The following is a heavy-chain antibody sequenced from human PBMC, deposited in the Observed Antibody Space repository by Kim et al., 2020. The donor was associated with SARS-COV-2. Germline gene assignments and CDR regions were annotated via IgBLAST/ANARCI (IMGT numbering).Heavy chain of an antibody. CDR2: ISSSSSTI. J-gene: IGHJ6*02. CDR1: GFTFSSYS. Sequence: GGSLRLSCAASGFTFSSYSMNWVRQAPGKGLEWVSYISSSSSTIYYADSVKGRFTISRDNAKNSLYLQMNSLRDEDTAVYYCARDSDIAAAETYYYNYYGMDVWGQGTTVTVSS. CDR3: ARDSDIAAAETYYYNYYGMDV. V-gene: IGHV3-48*02. D-gene: IGHD6-13*01.